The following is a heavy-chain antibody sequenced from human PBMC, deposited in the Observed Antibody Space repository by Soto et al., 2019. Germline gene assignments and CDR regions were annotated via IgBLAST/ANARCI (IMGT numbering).Heavy chain of an antibody. CDR1: GFTFSDYT. D-gene: IGHD3-22*01. V-gene: IGHV3-23*01. Sequence: GGSLRLSCAASGFTFSDYTMSWVRQAPGKGLEWVSGILPSGSSTYYVDSVKGRFTISRDNTKNTLYLQMNSLRAEDTAVYYCATISSTLIVIVHYWGQGTLVTVSS. J-gene: IGHJ4*02. CDR2: ILPSGSST. CDR3: ATISSTLIVIVHY.